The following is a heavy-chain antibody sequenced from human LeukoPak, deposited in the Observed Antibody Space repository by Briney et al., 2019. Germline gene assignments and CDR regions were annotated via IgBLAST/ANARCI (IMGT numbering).Heavy chain of an antibody. CDR2: ISSSSSYI. V-gene: IGHV3-21*01. CDR3: AREGGVHSSGWYWEKIYYFDY. Sequence: GGSLRLSCAASGFTFSSYSMNWVRQAPGKGLEWVSSISSSSSYIYYADSLKGRFTISRDNAKNSLYLQMNSLRAEDTAVYYCAREGGVHSSGWYWEKIYYFDYWGQGTLVTVSS. J-gene: IGHJ4*02. CDR1: GFTFSSYS. D-gene: IGHD6-19*01.